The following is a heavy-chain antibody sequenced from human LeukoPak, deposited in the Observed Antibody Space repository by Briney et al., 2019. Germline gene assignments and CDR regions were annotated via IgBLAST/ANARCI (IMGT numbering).Heavy chain of an antibody. CDR1: GDSISSYY. Sequence: SETLSLTCAVSGDSISSYYWSWIRQPPGKGLEWIGYIYYSGSTNYNPSLKSRVTISVDTSKNQFSLKVNSVTAADTAVYYCAKGAAAGTGWFDPWGQGTLVTVSS. CDR2: IYYSGST. J-gene: IGHJ5*02. V-gene: IGHV4-59*01. D-gene: IGHD6-13*01. CDR3: AKGAAAGTGWFDP.